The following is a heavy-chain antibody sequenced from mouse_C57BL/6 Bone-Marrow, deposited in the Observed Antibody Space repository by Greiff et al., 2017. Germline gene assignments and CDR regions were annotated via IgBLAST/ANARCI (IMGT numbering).Heavy chain of an antibody. Sequence: VQLQQPGAELVMPGASVKLSCKASGYTFTSYWMHWVKQRPGQGLEWIGEIDPSDSYTNYNQKFKGKSTLTVDKSSSTAYMQLSSLTSEDSAVYYSARSKDYWGQGTTLTVSS. D-gene: IGHD1-3*01. CDR2: IDPSDSYT. J-gene: IGHJ2*01. CDR1: GYTFTSYW. V-gene: IGHV1-69*01. CDR3: ARSKDY.